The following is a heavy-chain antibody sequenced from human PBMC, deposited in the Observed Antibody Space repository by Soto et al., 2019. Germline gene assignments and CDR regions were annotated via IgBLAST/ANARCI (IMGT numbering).Heavy chain of an antibody. V-gene: IGHV4-39*02. CDR3: ARESGDWPLNWFDP. CDR1: GGSISSRSYY. J-gene: IGHJ5*02. D-gene: IGHD2-21*02. CDR2: ISDSGST. Sequence: ASETLSLTCTVSGGSISSRSYYWGWIRQTPGKGQEWIGTISDSGSTYYNPSLKSRVTISVDTSKNQFSLKLSSVTAADTAVYYCARESGDWPLNWFDPWGQGTLVTVSS.